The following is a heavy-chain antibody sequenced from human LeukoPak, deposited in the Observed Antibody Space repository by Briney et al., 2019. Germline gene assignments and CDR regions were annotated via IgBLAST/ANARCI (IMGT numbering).Heavy chain of an antibody. CDR2: INHSGST. D-gene: IGHD3-22*01. V-gene: IGHV4-34*01. CDR1: GGSFSGYY. Sequence: SETLSLTCAVYGGSFSGYYWSWIRQPPGKGLEWIGEINHSGSTNYNPSLKSRVTISVDTSKNQFSLKLSSVTAADTAVYYCARAGGDYYDSSGYYGSAFDIWGQGTMVTVSS. J-gene: IGHJ3*02. CDR3: ARAGGDYYDSSGYYGSAFDI.